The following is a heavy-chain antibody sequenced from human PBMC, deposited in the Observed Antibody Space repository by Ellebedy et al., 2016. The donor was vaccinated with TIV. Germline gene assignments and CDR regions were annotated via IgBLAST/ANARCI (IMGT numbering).Heavy chain of an antibody. J-gene: IGHJ4*02. D-gene: IGHD3-22*01. CDR2: ISSSSSTI. CDR3: ARGGGGYYYDSRIDY. Sequence: GESLKISXAASGFTFSSYSMNWVRQAPGKGLEWVSYISSSSSTIYYADSVKGRFTISRDNAKNSLYLQMNSLRAEDTAVYYCARGGGGYYYDSRIDYWGQGTLVTVSS. V-gene: IGHV3-48*04. CDR1: GFTFSSYS.